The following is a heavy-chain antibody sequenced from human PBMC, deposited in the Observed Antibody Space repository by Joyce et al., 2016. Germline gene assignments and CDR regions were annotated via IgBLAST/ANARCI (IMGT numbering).Heavy chain of an antibody. D-gene: IGHD4-23*01. J-gene: IGHJ4*02. CDR2: IDPNDSGT. V-gene: IGHV5-10-1*03. Sequence: EDHLVQSGAEMKKPGESLRISCMVSGYTFVNYWISWVRQMPGKGLEWVGRIDPNDSGTDYSPSCQGHVTSSADKSISTAYLQWSSLKASDTAIYYCARHRGGGNFVPFDYWGQGTLVTVSS. CDR1: GYTFVNYW. CDR3: ARHRGGGNFVPFDY.